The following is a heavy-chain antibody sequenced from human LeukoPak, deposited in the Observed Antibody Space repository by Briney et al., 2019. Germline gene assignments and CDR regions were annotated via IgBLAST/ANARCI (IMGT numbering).Heavy chain of an antibody. CDR2: ISGSGGST. CDR1: GFTFSSYA. V-gene: IGHV3-23*01. D-gene: IGHD6-19*01. CDR3: AKEKTGWSGVIDS. Sequence: YPGGSLRLSCAASGFTFSSYAMCWVRQAPGKGLEWVSAISGSGGSTYYADSVKGRFTISRDNSKNTLYLQMNSLRAEDTGIYYCAKEKTGWSGVIDSWGQGTQVTVSS. J-gene: IGHJ4*02.